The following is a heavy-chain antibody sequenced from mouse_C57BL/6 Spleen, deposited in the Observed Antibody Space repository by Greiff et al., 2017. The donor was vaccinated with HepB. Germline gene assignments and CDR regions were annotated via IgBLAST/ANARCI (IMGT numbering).Heavy chain of an antibody. V-gene: IGHV1-55*01. CDR3: ASTGYYAMDY. CDR2: IYPGSGST. CDR1: GYTFTSYW. D-gene: IGHD1-1*01. Sequence: QVQLQQPGAELVKPGASVKMSCKASGYTFTSYWITWVKQRPGQGLEWIGDIYPGSGSTNYNEKFKSKATLTVDKSSSTAYMQLSSLTSEDSAVYYCASTGYYAMDYWGQGTSVTVSS. J-gene: IGHJ4*01.